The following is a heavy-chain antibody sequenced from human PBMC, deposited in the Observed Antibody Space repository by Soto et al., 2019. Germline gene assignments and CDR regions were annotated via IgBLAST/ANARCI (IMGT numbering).Heavy chain of an antibody. Sequence: PGGSLRLSCTASGVTISNDAMTWIRQAQGKGLEWVSAISGSGGSTYYEDPVKGRFTTSRDNSKNKLYLQMNSPTTENTAVYYCATRDFYCRGRNCYSGDYAMDVWGQGTTVTVSS. CDR3: ATRDFYCRGRNCYSGDYAMDV. D-gene: IGHD2-15*01. V-gene: IGHV3-23*01. J-gene: IGHJ6*02. CDR1: GVTISNDA. CDR2: ISGSGGST.